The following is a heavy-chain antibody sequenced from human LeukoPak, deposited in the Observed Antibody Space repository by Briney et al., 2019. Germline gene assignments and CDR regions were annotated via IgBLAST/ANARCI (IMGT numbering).Heavy chain of an antibody. CDR3: ARGSEYYYYYYMDV. CDR2: INHSGST. J-gene: IGHJ6*03. V-gene: IGHV4-34*01. CDR1: GGSFSGYY. Sequence: SETLSLTCAVYGGSFSGYYWSWIRQPPGKGLEWIGEINHSGSTNYNPSLKSRVTISVDTSKNQFSLKLSSVTAADTAVYYCARGSEYYYYYYMDVWGKGTTVTVSS.